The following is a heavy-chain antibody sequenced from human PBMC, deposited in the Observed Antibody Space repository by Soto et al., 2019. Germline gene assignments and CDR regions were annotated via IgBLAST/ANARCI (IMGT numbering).Heavy chain of an antibody. CDR2: VYWDDDK. D-gene: IGHD3-10*01. Sequence: SGPTLVNPTQTLTLTCTFSGFSLTTSGVGVGWIRQPPGKALEWLALVYWDDDKRYSPSLKSRLTIIKDTSKNQVVLTMTKMDPVDTATYFCVQRFVFGEPTHIEYWGQ. V-gene: IGHV2-5*02. CDR1: GFSLTTSGVG. CDR3: VQRFVFGEPTHIEY. J-gene: IGHJ4*02.